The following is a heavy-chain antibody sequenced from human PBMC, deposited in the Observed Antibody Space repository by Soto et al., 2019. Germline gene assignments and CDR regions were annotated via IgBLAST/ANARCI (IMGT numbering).Heavy chain of an antibody. CDR2: INHSGST. J-gene: IGHJ6*03. Sequence: TLSLTCAFQCPSFLGHYCGWIRQPPGKGLEWIGEINHSGSTNYNPSLNSRVTISVDTSKNQFSLKLSSVTAADTAVYYCARVGSYYYYYMDVWGKGT. CDR3: ARVGSYYYYYMDV. V-gene: IGHV4-34*01. CDR1: CPSFLGHY. D-gene: IGHD6-25*01.